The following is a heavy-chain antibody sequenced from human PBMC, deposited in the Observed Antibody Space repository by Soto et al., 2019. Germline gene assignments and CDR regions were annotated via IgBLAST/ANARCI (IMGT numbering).Heavy chain of an antibody. CDR3: AKDFYNRVVAATYDGFDI. D-gene: IGHD2-15*01. CDR1: GFTFEDYA. V-gene: IGHV3-9*01. Sequence: GGYLRLSCAASGFTFEDYAMHWVRQAPGKGLEWVSGISWNSGSIGYADSVKGRFTISRDNAKNSLYLQMNSLRAEDTALYYCAKDFYNRVVAATYDGFDIWGQGTMVTVS. CDR2: ISWNSGSI. J-gene: IGHJ3*02.